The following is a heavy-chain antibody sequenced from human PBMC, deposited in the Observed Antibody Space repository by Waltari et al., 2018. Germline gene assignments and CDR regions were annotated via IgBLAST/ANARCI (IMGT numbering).Heavy chain of an antibody. CDR1: RCTFGSYW. CDR3: ARDQFHLD. CDR2: IMPDGSVQ. J-gene: IGHJ1*01. Sequence: EVQLVESGGGLVQPGGSLRLSCPTSRCTFGSYWMSWVRQAPGGGLGWVSNIMPDGSVQNYVDTVKCRFTISRDNSKNSLVLQMDSLRAEDTAVYYCARDQFHLDWGKGALVTVSS. V-gene: IGHV3-7*01.